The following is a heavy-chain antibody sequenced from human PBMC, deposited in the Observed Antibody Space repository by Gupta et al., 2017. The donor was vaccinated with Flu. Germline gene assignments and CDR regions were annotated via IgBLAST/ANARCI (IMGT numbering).Heavy chain of an antibody. J-gene: IGHJ6*02. Sequence: QVHLVQSGAEVKRPGASVRVSCKASGYTFTDYHMHWVRQAPGQGLEWMGWINPNSGATNYAQSCQGRVTMTRDTSINTAYLELSTLNSDDRAVYYCARSVVTYCGGDCFSIYYYYGMDVWGQGTTVTVSS. CDR2: INPNSGAT. V-gene: IGHV1-2*02. CDR1: GYTFTDYH. CDR3: ARSVVTYCGGDCFSIYYYYGMDV. D-gene: IGHD2-21*02.